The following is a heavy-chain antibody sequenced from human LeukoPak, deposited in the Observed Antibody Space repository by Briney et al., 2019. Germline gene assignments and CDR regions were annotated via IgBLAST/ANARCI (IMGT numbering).Heavy chain of an antibody. CDR2: IIPIFGTA. CDR1: GGTFSSYA. J-gene: IGHJ5*02. Sequence: ASVEVSCKASGGTFSSYAISWVRQAPGQGLEWMGGIIPIFGTANYAQKFQGRVTITADESTSTAYMELSSLRSEDTAVYYCARRISWLAAAGRNWSDPWGQGTLVTVSS. V-gene: IGHV1-69*13. D-gene: IGHD6-13*01. CDR3: ARRISWLAAAGRNWSDP.